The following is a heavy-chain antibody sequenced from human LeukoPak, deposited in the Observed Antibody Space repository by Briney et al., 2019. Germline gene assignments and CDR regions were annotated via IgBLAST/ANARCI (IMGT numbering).Heavy chain of an antibody. CDR1: GFTFSSYS. CDR2: ISSSSSYI. Sequence: GRSLRLSCAASGFTFSSYSMNWVRQAPGKGLEWVSSISSSSSYIYYADSVEGRFTISRDNAKNSLYLQMNSLRAEDTAVYYCARGDSYGYGTDFDYWGQGTLVTVSS. CDR3: ARGDSYGYGTDFDY. J-gene: IGHJ4*02. V-gene: IGHV3-21*01. D-gene: IGHD5-18*01.